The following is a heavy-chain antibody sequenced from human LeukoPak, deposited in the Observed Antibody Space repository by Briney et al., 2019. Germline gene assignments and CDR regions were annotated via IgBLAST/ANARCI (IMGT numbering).Heavy chain of an antibody. Sequence: PSETLSLTCTVSGGSISPYYWGWIRQPPGKGLEWIGSIYYSGSTYYNPSLKSRVTISVDTSKNQFSLKLSSVTAADTAVYYCARDPAEQQLGDYWGQGTLVTVSS. CDR1: GGSISPYY. CDR3: ARDPAEQQLGDY. J-gene: IGHJ4*02. D-gene: IGHD6-13*01. V-gene: IGHV4-39*07. CDR2: IYYSGST.